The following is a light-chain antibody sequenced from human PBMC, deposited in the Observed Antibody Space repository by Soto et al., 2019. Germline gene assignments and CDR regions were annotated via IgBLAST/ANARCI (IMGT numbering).Light chain of an antibody. CDR1: SSNIGNNY. CDR2: DNN. V-gene: IGLV1-51*01. Sequence: QSVLTQPPSVSAAPGQTVTISCSGSSSNIGNNYVSWYQQLPGTAPKLLIYDNNKRPSGIPDRFSGSKSGTSATLGITGLQTGDEADYYCGTWDTGLNVHVVFGGGTKLTVL. J-gene: IGLJ2*01. CDR3: GTWDTGLNVHVV.